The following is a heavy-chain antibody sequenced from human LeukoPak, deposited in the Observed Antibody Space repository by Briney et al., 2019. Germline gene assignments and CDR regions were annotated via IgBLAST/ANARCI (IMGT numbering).Heavy chain of an antibody. V-gene: IGHV3-30*04. D-gene: IGHD2-2*01. CDR1: GFTFSSYA. J-gene: IGHJ6*03. Sequence: PGGSLRLSCAASGFTFSSYAMHWVRQAPGKGLEWVAVISYDGSNKYYADSVKGRFTISRDNSKNTLYLQMNSLRAEDTAVYYCAIVPAAIHLYYYYYMDVWGKGTTVTISS. CDR3: AIVPAAIHLYYYYYMDV. CDR2: ISYDGSNK.